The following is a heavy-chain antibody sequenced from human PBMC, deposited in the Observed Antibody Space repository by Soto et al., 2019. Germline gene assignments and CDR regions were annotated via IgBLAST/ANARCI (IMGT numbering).Heavy chain of an antibody. J-gene: IGHJ4*02. CDR2: INAGNGNT. V-gene: IGHV1-3*01. Sequence: GASVKVSCKACGYTFTSYAMHWVRQAPGQRLEWMGWINAGNGNTKYSQKFQGRVTITRDTSASTAYMELSSLRSEDTAVYYCARAKYYYDSSGYPDWGQGTLVTVSS. D-gene: IGHD3-22*01. CDR1: GYTFTSYA. CDR3: ARAKYYYDSSGYPD.